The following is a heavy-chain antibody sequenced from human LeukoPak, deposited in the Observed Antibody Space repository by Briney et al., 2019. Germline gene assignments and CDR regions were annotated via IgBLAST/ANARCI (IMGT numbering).Heavy chain of an antibody. J-gene: IGHJ4*02. V-gene: IGHV4-59*01. CDR1: GDSISGFY. CDR2: IYYSGST. CDR3: AREVVAAAGTVDY. D-gene: IGHD6-13*01. Sequence: TSETLSLTCTVSGDSISGFYWSWIRQPPGKGLEWIGYIYYSGSTNYNPSLKSRVTISVDTSKNQFSLKLTSVTAADTAVYYCAREVVAAAGTVDYWGQGTLVTVSS.